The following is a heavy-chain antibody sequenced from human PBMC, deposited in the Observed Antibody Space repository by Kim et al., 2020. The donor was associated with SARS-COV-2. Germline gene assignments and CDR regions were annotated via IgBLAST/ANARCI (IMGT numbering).Heavy chain of an antibody. CDR3: ARQGVRGGDCYFCSGNWFDP. J-gene: IGHJ5*02. Sequence: SETLSLTCTVSGGSISSSSYYWGWIRQPPGKGLEWIGSIYYSGSTYYNPSLKSRVTISVDTSKNQFSLKLSSVTAADTAVYYCARQGVRGGDCYFCSGNWFDPWGQGTLVTVSS. D-gene: IGHD2-21*02. CDR2: IYYSGST. V-gene: IGHV4-39*01. CDR1: GGSISSSSYY.